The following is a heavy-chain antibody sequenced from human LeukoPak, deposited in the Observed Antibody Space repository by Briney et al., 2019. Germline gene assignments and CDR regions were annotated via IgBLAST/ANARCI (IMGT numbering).Heavy chain of an antibody. D-gene: IGHD6-13*01. CDR2: IWPSGST. CDR3: ARRPDSSSFFDY. J-gene: IGHJ4*02. CDR1: GGSISSGPYF. Sequence: SQTLSLTCSVSGGSISSGPYFWSWIRQSPGQGLEWIGYIWPSGSTNYNPSLKSRVTISVDTSKNQFSLKLSSVTAADTAVYYCARRPDSSSFFDYWGQGTLVTVSS. V-gene: IGHV4-30-2*06.